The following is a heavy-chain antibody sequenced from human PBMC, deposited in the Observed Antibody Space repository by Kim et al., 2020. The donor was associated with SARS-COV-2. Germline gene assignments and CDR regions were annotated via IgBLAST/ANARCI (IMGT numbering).Heavy chain of an antibody. CDR3: AKVKIAGCLGGGCHPGFDS. V-gene: IGHV3-21*01. D-gene: IGHD2-15*01. CDR1: GFSFRTYS. J-gene: IGHJ4*02. Sequence: GGSLRLSCAASGFSFRTYSMTWVRQAPGKGLEWVSSISPSGASISYTDSVKGRFTVSSDNVQNSLDLQMYSLSAEDTAIYYCAKVKIAGCLGGGCHPGFDSWGQGTLVTVLS. CDR2: ISPSGASI.